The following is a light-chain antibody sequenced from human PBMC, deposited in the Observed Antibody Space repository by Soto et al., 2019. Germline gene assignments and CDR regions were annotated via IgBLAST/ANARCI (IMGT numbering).Light chain of an antibody. Sequence: EIVLTQSPATLSLSPGERATLSCRASQSIYNYLAWYQQRPGQAPRLVIYDASSRATGIPARFSASGSGSDFTLTISSLEPEDFAVYYCQQRSDWPRTFGRGTKLEIK. CDR3: QQRSDWPRT. CDR1: QSIYNY. CDR2: DAS. V-gene: IGKV3-11*01. J-gene: IGKJ2*01.